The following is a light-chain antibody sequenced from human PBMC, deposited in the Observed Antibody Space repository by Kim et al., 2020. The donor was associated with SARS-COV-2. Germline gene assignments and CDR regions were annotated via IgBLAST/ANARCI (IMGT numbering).Light chain of an antibody. J-gene: IGKJ2*01. V-gene: IGKV1-5*03. CDR1: QSVSSW. CDR3: QQYYSPPYT. Sequence: DIQMTQSPSILSASVGDRVTITCRASQSVSSWLDWYQQKPGKAPKLLISKASSLEGGVPSRFSGRGSGTEFILTINTLQPDDFATYSYQQYYSPPYTFGQGTKLEIK. CDR2: KAS.